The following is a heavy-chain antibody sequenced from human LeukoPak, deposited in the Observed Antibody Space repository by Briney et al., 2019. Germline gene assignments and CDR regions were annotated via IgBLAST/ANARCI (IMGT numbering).Heavy chain of an antibody. CDR3: AILGRERYYYYYGMDV. CDR1: GFTFSSYA. V-gene: IGHV3-23*01. Sequence: GGSLRLSCAASGFTFSSYAMSWVRQVPGKGLEWVSAISGSGGSTYYADSVKGRFTISRDNSKNTLYLQMNSLRAEDTAVYYCAILGRERYYYYYGMDVWGQGTTVTVSS. D-gene: IGHD1-1*01. J-gene: IGHJ6*02. CDR2: ISGSGGST.